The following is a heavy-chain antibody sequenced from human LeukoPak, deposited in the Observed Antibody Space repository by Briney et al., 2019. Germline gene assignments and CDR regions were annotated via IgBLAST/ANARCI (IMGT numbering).Heavy chain of an antibody. V-gene: IGHV4-4*07. J-gene: IGHJ4*02. CDR1: GVSINNHY. CDR2: IYTTGRS. CDR3: ARDVYSCACTDREYFDY. D-gene: IGHD6-19*01. Sequence: SQTLSLTCTVSGVSINNHYWSWIRLPAGKGLEWIGRIYTTGRSNKHPSLKGGVTLSVDKSKKQFSLNLTAVTAAATPIYYCARDVYSCACTDREYFDYWGQGIPVPVSS.